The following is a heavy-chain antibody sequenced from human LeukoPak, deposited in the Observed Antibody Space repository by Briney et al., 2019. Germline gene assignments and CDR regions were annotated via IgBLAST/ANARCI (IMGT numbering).Heavy chain of an antibody. D-gene: IGHD3-3*01. Sequence: GGSLRLSCAASGFTFSSYAMSWVRQAPGKGLEWVSAISGSGGSTYYADSVKGRFTISRDNSKNTLYLQMNSLRAEDTAVYYCAKDGLRFLEWLAPYYYHYMDVWGKGTTVTVSS. CDR2: ISGSGGST. V-gene: IGHV3-23*01. CDR3: AKDGLRFLEWLAPYYYHYMDV. J-gene: IGHJ6*03. CDR1: GFTFSSYA.